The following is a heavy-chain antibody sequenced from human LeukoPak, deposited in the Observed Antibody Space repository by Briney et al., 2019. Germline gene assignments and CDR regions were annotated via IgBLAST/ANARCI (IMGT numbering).Heavy chain of an antibody. CDR1: GFTFSSYG. J-gene: IGHJ6*04. D-gene: IGHD2-2*01. CDR2: IWYDGSNK. V-gene: IGHV3-33*01. Sequence: PGGSLRLSCAASGFTFSSYGMHRVRQAPGKGLEPVAVIWYDGSNKYYADSVKGRFTISRDNSKKTLYLQMNSLRAEDTAVYYCAREVADIVVVPAAVGAKAGYYYYGMDGWGKGTTVTVSS. CDR3: AREVADIVVVPAAVGAKAGYYYYGMDG.